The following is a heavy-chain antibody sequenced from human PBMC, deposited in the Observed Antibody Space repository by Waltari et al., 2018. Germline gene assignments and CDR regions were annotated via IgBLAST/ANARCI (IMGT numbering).Heavy chain of an antibody. CDR1: EYTFTSYA. CDR2: MNPNSGNT. Sequence: QVQLVQSGAEVKKHGASVKVSWKASEYTFTSYAINWVRQATGQGLEWMGLMNPNSGNTGYAQKFQGRVTMTRNTSISTAYMELSSLRSEDTAVYYCARAGYYYDSIIDYWGQGTLVTVSS. J-gene: IGHJ4*02. CDR3: ARAGYYYDSIIDY. D-gene: IGHD3-22*01. V-gene: IGHV1-8*01.